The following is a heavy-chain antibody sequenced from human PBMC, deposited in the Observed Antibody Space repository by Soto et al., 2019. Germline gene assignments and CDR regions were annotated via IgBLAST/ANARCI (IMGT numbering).Heavy chain of an antibody. V-gene: IGHV3-72*01. Sequence: GGSLRLSCAVSGFTFGDHYMDWVRQAPGKGLEWIGRIRNKAHSYSTTYAASVKGRLIISRDDSKNSVYLQMSSLKTEDTALYYCVRTIQPGRTTYYDYCGQGTLVTVSS. CDR2: IRNKAHSYST. D-gene: IGHD1-1*01. CDR3: VRTIQPGRTTYYDY. CDR1: GFTFGDHY. J-gene: IGHJ4*02.